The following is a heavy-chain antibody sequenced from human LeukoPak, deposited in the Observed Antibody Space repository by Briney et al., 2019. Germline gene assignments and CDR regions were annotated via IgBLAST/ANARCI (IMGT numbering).Heavy chain of an antibody. CDR3: ANSPFGATGFHYFDY. V-gene: IGHV3-23*01. D-gene: IGHD1-26*01. CDR1: GFTFSSYA. J-gene: IGHJ4*02. CDR2: ISGSGGST. Sequence: GGSLRLSCAASGFTFSSYAMSWVRQAPGKGLEWVSAISGSGGSTYYADSVKGRFTISRDNSKNTLYLQMNSLRAEDTAVYYCANSPFGATGFHYFDYWGQGTLVTVSS.